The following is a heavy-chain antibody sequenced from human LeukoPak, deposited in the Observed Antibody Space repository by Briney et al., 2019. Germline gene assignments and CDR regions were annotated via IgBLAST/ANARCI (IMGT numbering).Heavy chain of an antibody. J-gene: IGHJ6*02. Sequence: SVKVSRKASGGTFSSFAISWVRQAPGQGLEWMGGIIPIFGTANYAQKFQGRVTITADESTSTAYMELSSLRSEDTAVYYCARLPLRSIAVGYYGMDVWGQGTTVTVSS. D-gene: IGHD6-6*01. CDR3: ARLPLRSIAVGYYGMDV. CDR2: IIPIFGTA. CDR1: GGTFSSFA. V-gene: IGHV1-69*13.